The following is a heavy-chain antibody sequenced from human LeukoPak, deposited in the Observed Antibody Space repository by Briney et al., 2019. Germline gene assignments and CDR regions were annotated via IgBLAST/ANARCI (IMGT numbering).Heavy chain of an antibody. D-gene: IGHD4-17*01. CDR3: ARGRWYDYGDHGSFGY. Sequence: GRSLRLSCAASGFTFSSYAMHWVRQAPGKGLEWVAVISYDGSNKYYADSVKGRFTISRDNSKNTLYPQMNSLRAEDTAVYYCARGRWYDYGDHGSFGYWGQGTLVTVSS. CDR1: GFTFSSYA. V-gene: IGHV3-30*04. J-gene: IGHJ4*02. CDR2: ISYDGSNK.